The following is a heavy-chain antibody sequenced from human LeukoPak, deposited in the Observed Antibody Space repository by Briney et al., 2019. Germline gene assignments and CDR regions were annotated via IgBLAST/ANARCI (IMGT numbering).Heavy chain of an antibody. V-gene: IGHV3-21*01. Sequence: GGSLRLSCAASGFTFSSYSMNWVRQTPGKGLEWVSSIGTRRTSIYYADSVKGRFTISRDNAKNTLYLQMNSLRAEDTAVYYCARDYYDSSGYYYPDYWGQGTLVTVSS. CDR3: ARDYYDSSGYYYPDY. J-gene: IGHJ4*02. CDR1: GFTFSSYS. CDR2: IGTRRTSI. D-gene: IGHD3-22*01.